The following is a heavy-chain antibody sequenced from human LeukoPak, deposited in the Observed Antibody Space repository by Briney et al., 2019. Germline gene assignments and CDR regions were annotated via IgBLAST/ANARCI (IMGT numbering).Heavy chain of an antibody. J-gene: IGHJ4*02. CDR3: AREYHYYGSGSAFDY. V-gene: IGHV1-18*04. D-gene: IGHD3-10*01. CDR2: ISAYNGNT. Sequence: ASVKVSCKASGYTFTSYGISWVRQAPGQGLEWMGWISAYNGNTNYAQKPQGRVTMTTDTSTSTAYMERRSLRSDDTAVYYCAREYHYYGSGSAFDYWGQGTLVTVSS. CDR1: GYTFTSYG.